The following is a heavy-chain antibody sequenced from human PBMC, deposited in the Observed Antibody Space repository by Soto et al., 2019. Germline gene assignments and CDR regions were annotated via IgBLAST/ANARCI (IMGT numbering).Heavy chain of an antibody. CDR1: GYTFTSYY. V-gene: IGHV1-46*01. Sequence: QVQLVQSGAEVKEPGASVKVSCKASGYTFTSYYMHWVRQAPGQGLEWMGIINPSGGSASYAQKFQGRVTMTRDTSTSTVYMELRSLRSDDTALYYCTRDVETSGSNGGGYWGQGTLVTVSS. CDR3: TRDVETSGSNGGGY. J-gene: IGHJ4*02. CDR2: INPSGGSA. D-gene: IGHD1-26*01.